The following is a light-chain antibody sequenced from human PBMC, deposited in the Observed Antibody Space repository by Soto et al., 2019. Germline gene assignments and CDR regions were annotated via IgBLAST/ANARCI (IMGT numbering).Light chain of an antibody. CDR2: DVS. CDR3: SSHTSSSTHA. CDR1: SSDVGGYNY. J-gene: IGLJ2*01. Sequence: QSVLTQPASVSGSPGQSITISCTGTSSDVGGYNYVSWYQQHPGIAPKLMIYDVSNRPSGVSNRFSGSKSGNTASLTISGLQAEDEAEYYCSSHTSSSTHAFGGGTKLSVL. V-gene: IGLV2-14*01.